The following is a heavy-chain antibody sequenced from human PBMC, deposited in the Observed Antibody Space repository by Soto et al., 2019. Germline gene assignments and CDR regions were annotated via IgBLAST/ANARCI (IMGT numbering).Heavy chain of an antibody. D-gene: IGHD3-10*01. CDR2: VYSGGAT. V-gene: IGHV3-53*04. CDR1: GFTVSSNY. Sequence: GGSLRLSCAAFGFTVSSNYMTWVRLAPGKGLEWVSLVYSGGATHYAASVKGRFTISTHSSQNTLFLQMNSLRTEDTDTYYCVRGRYGSEIHWGQGTKVTVSS. J-gene: IGHJ4*02. CDR3: VRGRYGSEIH.